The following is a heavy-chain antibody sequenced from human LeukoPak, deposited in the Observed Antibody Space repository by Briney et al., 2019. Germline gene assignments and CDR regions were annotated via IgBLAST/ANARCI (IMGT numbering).Heavy chain of an antibody. CDR3: ARLRRTHWYFDL. Sequence: PSETLSLTCAVYGGSFSGYYWSWIRQPPGKGLEWIGEINHSGSTNYNPPLKSRLTISVDTSKNQFSLRLSSVTAADTAVYYCARLRRTHWYFDLWGRGTLVTVSS. V-gene: IGHV4-34*01. CDR2: INHSGST. CDR1: GGSFSGYY. D-gene: IGHD1-14*01. J-gene: IGHJ2*01.